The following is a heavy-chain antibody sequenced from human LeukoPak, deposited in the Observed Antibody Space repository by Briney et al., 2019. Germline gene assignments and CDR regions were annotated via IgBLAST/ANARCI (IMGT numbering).Heavy chain of an antibody. J-gene: IGHJ4*02. V-gene: IGHV3-49*04. CDR1: GFSVGDYA. CDR3: TRGLEGFTAYDDY. Sequence: GGSLRLSCTASGFSVGDYAMSWVRQAPGKGLEWVGFIRSKTYGGTADYAASVEGRFTISRDDSNNIVYLQMNSLKTEDTAVYYCTRGLEGFTAYDDYWGQGTLVTVSS. CDR2: IRSKTYGGTA. D-gene: IGHD5-12*01.